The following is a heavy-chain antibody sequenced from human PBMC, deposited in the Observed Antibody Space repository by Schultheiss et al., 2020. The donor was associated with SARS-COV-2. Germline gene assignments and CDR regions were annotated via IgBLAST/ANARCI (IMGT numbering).Heavy chain of an antibody. D-gene: IGHD5-24*01. CDR1: GGSISSYY. V-gene: IGHV4-59*04. CDR2: ITNSGYT. Sequence: SQTLSLTCTVSGGSISSYYWSWIRQPPGKGLEWIECITNSGYTFYNPSLKSRVTMSLDTSKNQFSLKLSSVTAADTAVYYCARWQIGWFDPWGQGTLVTVSS. J-gene: IGHJ5*02. CDR3: ARWQIGWFDP.